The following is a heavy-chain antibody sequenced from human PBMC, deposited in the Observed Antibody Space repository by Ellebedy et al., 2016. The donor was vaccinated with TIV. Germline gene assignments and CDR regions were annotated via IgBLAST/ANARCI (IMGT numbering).Heavy chain of an antibody. CDR1: GFTFSSYG. CDR3: ARGRLSDGLDL. CDR2: IWYDGSNK. V-gene: IGHV3-33*01. J-gene: IGHJ3*01. D-gene: IGHD2-2*01. Sequence: GESLKISXAASGFTFSSYGMHWVRQAPGKGLEWVAVIWYDGSNKYYADSVKGRFTISRDNARKLLYLQLNSLTVDDTAIYYCARGRLSDGLDLWGQGTTVTVSS.